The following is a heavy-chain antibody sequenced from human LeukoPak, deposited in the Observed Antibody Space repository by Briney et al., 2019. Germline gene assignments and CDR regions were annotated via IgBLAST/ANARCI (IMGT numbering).Heavy chain of an antibody. J-gene: IGHJ1*01. D-gene: IGHD3-22*01. CDR1: GFTFSSYA. V-gene: IGHV3-23*01. CDR2: ISGSGGST. Sequence: GGSLRLSCAASGFTFSSYAMSWVRQAPGKGLEWVSAISGSGGSTYYADSVRGRSTISRDNSMNTLHLQMNSLRAEDTAVYYCASVPFVVIIGEYFQHWGQGTLVTVSS. CDR3: ASVPFVVIIGEYFQH.